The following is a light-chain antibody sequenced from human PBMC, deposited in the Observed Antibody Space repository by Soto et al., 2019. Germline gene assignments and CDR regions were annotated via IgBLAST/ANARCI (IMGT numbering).Light chain of an antibody. CDR2: MAS. V-gene: IGKV1-5*03. CDR1: QSISNW. J-gene: IGKJ1*01. CDR3: QQYKRQAT. Sequence: DIQMTQSPSTLSASVGDRVTITCRASQSISNWLAWYQQKPGKAPRPLIYMASSLESGVPLRFSGSGAGTEFTLTISSLQPDDFATYYCQQYKRQATFGQGTKVEMK.